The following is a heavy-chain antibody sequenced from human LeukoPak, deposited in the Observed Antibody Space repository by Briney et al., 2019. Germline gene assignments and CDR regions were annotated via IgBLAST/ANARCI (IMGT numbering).Heavy chain of an antibody. J-gene: IGHJ4*02. D-gene: IGHD3-16*01. CDR1: SASVSSYY. Sequence: PSETLSLTCTVSSASVSSYYWSWVRQPPGGGLEWIGYISKSGSPSYNPSFKSRVTFSADTSKNHLSLKLNSVTPADTAVYFCARGGAGPLRDWGQGTLVTVSS. V-gene: IGHV4-59*02. CDR3: ARGGAGPLRD. CDR2: ISKSGSP.